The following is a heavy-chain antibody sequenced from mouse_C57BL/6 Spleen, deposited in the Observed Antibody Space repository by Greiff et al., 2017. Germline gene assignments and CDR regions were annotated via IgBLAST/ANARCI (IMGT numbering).Heavy chain of an antibody. CDR2: INPSNGGT. D-gene: IGHD2-4*01. CDR1: GYTFTSYW. Sequence: VQLQQSGTELVKPGASVMLSCTASGYTFTSYWMHWVKQRPGQGLEWIGNINPSNGGTNYNEKFKSKATLTVDKSSSTAYMQLSSLTSEDSAVYYCARGLYDYNYAMDYWGQGTSVTVSS. V-gene: IGHV1-53*01. CDR3: ARGLYDYNYAMDY. J-gene: IGHJ4*01.